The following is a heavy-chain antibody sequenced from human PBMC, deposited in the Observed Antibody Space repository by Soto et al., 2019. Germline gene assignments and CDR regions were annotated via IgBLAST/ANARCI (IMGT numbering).Heavy chain of an antibody. J-gene: IGHJ4*02. V-gene: IGHV3-30*18. D-gene: IGHD4-4*01. CDR2: ISYDGSNK. CDR1: GFTFSSYG. CDR3: AKDLGDYSNYYFDY. Sequence: QVQLVESGGGVVQPGRSLRLSCAASGFTFSSYGMHWVRQAPGKGLEWVAVISYDGSNKYYADSVKGRFTISRDNSKNTLYLQMNSLRAEDTAVYYCAKDLGDYSNYYFDYWCQGTLVTVSS.